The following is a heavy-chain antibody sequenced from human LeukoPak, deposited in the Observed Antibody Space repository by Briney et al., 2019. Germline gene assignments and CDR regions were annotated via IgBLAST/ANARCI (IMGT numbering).Heavy chain of an antibody. V-gene: IGHV5-51*01. D-gene: IGHD1-1*01. CDR3: ARRTQNFFDP. CDR2: IHPGDSNT. J-gene: IGHJ5*02. Sequence: GESLKISCKGSGYSFTNYWIGWVRQMPGKGLEWMGIIHPGDSNTRYSPSFQGQVTMSADKSINTAYLQWSSLKASDTAMYYCARRTQNFFDPWGQGTLVTVSS. CDR1: GYSFTNYW.